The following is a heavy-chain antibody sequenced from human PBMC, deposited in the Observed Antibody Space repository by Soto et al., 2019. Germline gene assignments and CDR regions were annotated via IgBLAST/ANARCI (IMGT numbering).Heavy chain of an antibody. CDR1: GFTFYNHA. V-gene: IGHV3-23*01. CDR3: VDGGEIGRPPLDT. D-gene: IGHD3-10*01. Sequence: EVQLLESGGDLVQPGGSLRLSCAASGFTFYNHAMSWVRQAPGKGLEWVSGTRLSGGVTYYADSVKGRFTMSRDNANNTLWLQMNRLRVEDTGVYYGVDGGEIGRPPLDTWGHGTLVIVAS. J-gene: IGHJ5*01. CDR2: TRLSGGVT.